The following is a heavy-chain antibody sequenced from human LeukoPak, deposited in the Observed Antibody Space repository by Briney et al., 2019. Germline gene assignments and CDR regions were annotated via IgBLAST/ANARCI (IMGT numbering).Heavy chain of an antibody. J-gene: IGHJ3*02. Sequence: SLRLSCAASGFTFSSYGMHWVRQAPGKGLEWVAVIWYDGSNKYYADSVQGRFTISRDNSKNTLYLQMNSLGAEDTAVYYCARNTAVDIFTGYYPGDAFDIWDQGTMVTVSS. CDR1: GFTFSSYG. CDR2: IWYDGSNK. CDR3: ARNTAVDIFTGYYPGDAFDI. V-gene: IGHV3-33*01. D-gene: IGHD3-9*01.